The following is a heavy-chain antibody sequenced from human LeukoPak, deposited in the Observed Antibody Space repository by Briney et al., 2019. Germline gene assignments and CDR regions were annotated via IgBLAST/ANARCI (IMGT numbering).Heavy chain of an antibody. V-gene: IGHV3-33*01. CDR2: IWYDGSNK. CDR3: ARDSGNYYDSSGYHDAFDI. J-gene: IGHJ3*02. Sequence: GGSLRLSCAASGFTFSSYGMHWVRQAPGKGLEWVAVIWYDGSNKYYADSVKGRFTISRDNSKNTLYLQMNSLRAGDTAVYYCARDSGNYYDSSGYHDAFDIWGQGTMVTVSS. D-gene: IGHD3-22*01. CDR1: GFTFSSYG.